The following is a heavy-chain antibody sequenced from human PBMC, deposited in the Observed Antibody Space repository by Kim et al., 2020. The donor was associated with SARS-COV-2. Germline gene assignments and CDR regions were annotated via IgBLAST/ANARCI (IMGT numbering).Heavy chain of an antibody. CDR3: AKDRWRELGQQKNWFDP. J-gene: IGHJ5*02. Sequence: GGSLRLSCAASGFTFSSYAMSWVRQAPGKGLEWVSAISGSGGSTYYADSVKGRFTISRDNSKNTLYLQMNSLRAEDTAVYYCAKDRWRELGQQKNWFDPWGQGTLVTVSS. CDR1: GFTFSSYA. D-gene: IGHD1-26*01. V-gene: IGHV3-23*01. CDR2: ISGSGGST.